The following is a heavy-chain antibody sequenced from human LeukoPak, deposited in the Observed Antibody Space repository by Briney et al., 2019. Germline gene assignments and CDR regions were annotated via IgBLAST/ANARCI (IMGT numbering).Heavy chain of an antibody. CDR3: ANTPTA. V-gene: IGHV3-23*01. CDR2: ISSSGQST. D-gene: IGHD2-15*01. CDR1: EFTLTSYT. J-gene: IGHJ4*02. Sequence: GGSRSPSCAASEFTLTSYTMAWVRQAPGKGLEWVSGISSSGQSTYHADSVKGRFTISRDNSKNTLYLQMNSLRAEDTAVYYCANTPTAWGQGTLVTVSS.